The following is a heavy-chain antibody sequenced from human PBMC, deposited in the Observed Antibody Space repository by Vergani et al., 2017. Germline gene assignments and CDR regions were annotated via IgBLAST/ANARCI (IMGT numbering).Heavy chain of an antibody. Sequence: QLQLQESGPGLVKPSETLSLTCTVSGGSISSSSYYWGWIRQPPGKGLEWIGSIYYSGSTYYNPSLKSRVTISVDTSKNQFSLKLSSVTAADTAVYYCARSNSYYRYAFDIWGQGTMVTVSS. D-gene: IGHD3-10*01. CDR1: GGSISSSSYY. CDR2: IYYSGST. J-gene: IGHJ3*02. CDR3: ARSNSYYRYAFDI. V-gene: IGHV4-39*01.